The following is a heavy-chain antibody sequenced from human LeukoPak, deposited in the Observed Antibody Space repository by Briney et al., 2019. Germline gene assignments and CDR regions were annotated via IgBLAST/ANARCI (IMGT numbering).Heavy chain of an antibody. V-gene: IGHV1-18*01. J-gene: IGHJ4*02. CDR1: GYTFSAYG. CDR2: ISTYNGNR. Sequence: RASVKVSCKASGYTFSAYGFSWVRQAPGQGLEWMGWISTYNGNRNDAQKFQGRVTMTTYTSTSTAYMELRSLRSDDTAMYYCVRSDNSGYYPRTLDYWGQGTLVTVSS. CDR3: VRSDNSGYYPRTLDY. D-gene: IGHD3-22*01.